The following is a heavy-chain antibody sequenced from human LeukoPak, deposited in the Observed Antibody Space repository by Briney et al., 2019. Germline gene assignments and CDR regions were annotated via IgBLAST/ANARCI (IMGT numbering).Heavy chain of an antibody. CDR1: GGSFSGYY. D-gene: IGHD2-2*01. J-gene: IGHJ4*02. V-gene: IGHV4-34*01. CDR2: ISYSGNT. CDR3: ARGPCSSTSCYWIY. Sequence: SETLSLTCAVYGGSFSGYYWSWIRQPPGKGLEWIGSISYSGNTDYNPSLKSRVTMSVDTSKSQFSLNLSSVTAADTAVYYCARGPCSSTSCYWIYWGQGTLVTVSS.